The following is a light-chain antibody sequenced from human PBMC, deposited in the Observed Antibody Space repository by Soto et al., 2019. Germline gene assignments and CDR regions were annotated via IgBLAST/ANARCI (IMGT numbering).Light chain of an antibody. CDR3: QVWDGSTHHLV. CDR2: YDV. CDR1: KVGSKS. J-gene: IGLJ3*02. V-gene: IGLV3-21*04. Sequence: SNELTQPPSVSVAPGRTAIITCGGSKVGSKSVHWYQQKPGQAPVLVIYYDVDRPSGIPERFSGSNSGDTATLTIASVEAGDEADYYCQVWDGSTHHLVFGGGTKLTVL.